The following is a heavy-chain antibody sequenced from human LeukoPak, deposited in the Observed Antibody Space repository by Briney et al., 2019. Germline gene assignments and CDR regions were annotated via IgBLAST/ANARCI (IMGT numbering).Heavy chain of an antibody. D-gene: IGHD2-15*01. V-gene: IGHV3-11*03. Sequence: PGGSLRLSCAASGFTFSDYYMTWIRQAPGRGLEWISYINGSSSDAKYADSVKGRFTISRDNAKNSVYLLMNSLGAEDTAVYYCARRGTTYCTVDSCHPNWFDPWGQGTLVTVSP. J-gene: IGHJ5*02. CDR1: GFTFSDYY. CDR2: INGSSSDA. CDR3: ARRGTTYCTVDSCHPNWFDP.